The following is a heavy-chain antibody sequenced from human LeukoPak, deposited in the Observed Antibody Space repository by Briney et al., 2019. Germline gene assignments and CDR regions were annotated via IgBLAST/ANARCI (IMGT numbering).Heavy chain of an antibody. Sequence: GGSMRLCCATSGFNFRDSAMTWVRHAPGKGLQGVANINRDGTEKHFLDSIEGRFTISRDSRKKSLYLQMSSLRPQDTAVYFCVRGDWYFESWGQGTLVTVSS. CDR2: INRDGTEK. V-gene: IGHV3-7*04. J-gene: IGHJ4*02. D-gene: IGHD2-21*01. CDR3: VRGDWYFES. CDR1: GFNFRDSA.